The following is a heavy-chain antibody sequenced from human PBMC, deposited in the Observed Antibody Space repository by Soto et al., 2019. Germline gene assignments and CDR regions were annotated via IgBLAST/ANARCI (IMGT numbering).Heavy chain of an antibody. D-gene: IGHD3-22*01. J-gene: IGHJ6*02. CDR1: GFTFSSYA. V-gene: IGHV3-30-3*01. CDR2: ISYDGSNK. CDR3: AREGIYDSLTGYGMDV. Sequence: PGGSLRLSCAASGFTFSSYAMHWVRQAPGKGLEWVAVISYDGSNKYYADSVKGRFTISRDNSKNTLYLQMNSLRAEDTAVYYCAREGIYDSLTGYGMDVWGQGTTVTVSS.